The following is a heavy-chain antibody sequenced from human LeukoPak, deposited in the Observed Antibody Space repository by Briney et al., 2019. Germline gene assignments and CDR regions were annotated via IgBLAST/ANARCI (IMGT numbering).Heavy chain of an antibody. CDR2: IIPISGTA. Sequence: SVKVSCKASGGTFGNYAISWVRQAPGQGLEWMGAIIPISGTANYAQKFQGRITITTDESTSTAYMELSSLGSEDTAVYYCERTQWLVDYYYYYYMDVWGKGTTVTVSS. CDR3: ERTQWLVDYYYYYYMDV. D-gene: IGHD6-19*01. V-gene: IGHV1-69*05. J-gene: IGHJ6*03. CDR1: GGTFGNYA.